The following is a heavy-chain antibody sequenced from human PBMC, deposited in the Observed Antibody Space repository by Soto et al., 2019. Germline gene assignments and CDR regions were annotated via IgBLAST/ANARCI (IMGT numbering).Heavy chain of an antibody. CDR1: GFTFGSYR. J-gene: IGHJ4*02. CDR2: IWYDGNNK. V-gene: IGHV3-33*01. D-gene: IGHD5-18*01. Sequence: PGGSLRLSCVGPGFTFGSYRMHWVRQPPGKGLEWVSVIWYDGNNKNYADTVKGRFTISRDNSKNTLYLQINSPRADDTAVYYCAREVHTAMAPSFEYWGQGTPVTVSS. CDR3: AREVHTAMAPSFEY.